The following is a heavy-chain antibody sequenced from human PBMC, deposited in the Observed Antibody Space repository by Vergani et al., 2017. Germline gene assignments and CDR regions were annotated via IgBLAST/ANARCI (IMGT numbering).Heavy chain of an antibody. J-gene: IGHJ4*02. CDR1: GDSISSGVYY. CDR2: IYSTGST. Sequence: QVQLQESGPGLVKPSQTLSLTCSVSGDSISSGVYYWNWIRQHPGKGLEWIGYIYSTGSTHHNPSLRRRIKMSVDTSKNQFSLKLNSVTAADTAMYYCARMGGYDEGDAFRIGYFDSWGPGTLVTVSS. V-gene: IGHV4-31*03. D-gene: IGHD3-22*01. CDR3: ARMGGYDEGDAFRIGYFDS.